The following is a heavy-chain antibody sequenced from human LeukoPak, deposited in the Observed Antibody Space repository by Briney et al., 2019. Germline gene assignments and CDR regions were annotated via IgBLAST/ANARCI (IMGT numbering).Heavy chain of an antibody. CDR2: IGYDGSNI. CDR3: AKEGCIGGSCYYRWFDS. J-gene: IGHJ5*01. CDR1: GFSFSSYG. V-gene: IGHV3-30*02. Sequence: GGSLRLSCAPSGFSFSSYGMHWVRQAPGKGLEWVAFIGYDGSNIYYADSVKGRFTISRDNSKNKLYLQMNSLRAEDTAIYYCAKEGCIGGSCYYRWFDSWGQGTLVTVSS. D-gene: IGHD2-15*01.